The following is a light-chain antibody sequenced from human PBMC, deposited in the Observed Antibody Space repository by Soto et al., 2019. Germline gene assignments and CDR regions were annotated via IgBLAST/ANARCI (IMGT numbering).Light chain of an antibody. V-gene: IGKV3D-15*01. CDR2: GAS. CDR1: QTIGSN. CDR3: QQYDISPWT. Sequence: EIVMTQSPAILSVSPVERASLSFRASQTIGSNLAWYQQKPGQAPRLLIYGASTRATGFPDRFSGSGSGTDFTLTIIRLEPEDFAVYYCQQYDISPWTFGQGTKVDIK. J-gene: IGKJ1*01.